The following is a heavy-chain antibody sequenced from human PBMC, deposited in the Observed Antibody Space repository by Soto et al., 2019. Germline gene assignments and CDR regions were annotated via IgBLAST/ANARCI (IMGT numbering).Heavy chain of an antibody. V-gene: IGHV3-23*01. CDR2: ISGSGGST. Sequence: GGSLRLSCAASGFTFSSYAMSWVRQAPGKGLEWVSTISGSGGSTYYADSVKGRFTISRDNSKNTLYLQMNSLRAEDTAVYYCASPVYYYYYYGMDVWGQGTTVTVSS. CDR3: ASPVYYYYYYGMDV. D-gene: IGHD7-27*01. J-gene: IGHJ6*02. CDR1: GFTFSSYA.